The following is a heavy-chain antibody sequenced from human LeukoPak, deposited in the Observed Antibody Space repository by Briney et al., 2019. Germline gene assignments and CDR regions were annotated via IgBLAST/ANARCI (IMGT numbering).Heavy chain of an antibody. CDR3: ARRIRSSVPAAILY. Sequence: SETLSLTCIVSGGSISSYYWSWIRQPPGKGLEWIGSIYHSGSTYYNPSLKSRVTISVDTSKNQFSLKLSSVTAADTAVYYCARRIRSSVPAAILYWGQGTLVTVSS. J-gene: IGHJ4*02. CDR1: GGSISSYY. D-gene: IGHD2-2*01. V-gene: IGHV4-59*04. CDR2: IYHSGST.